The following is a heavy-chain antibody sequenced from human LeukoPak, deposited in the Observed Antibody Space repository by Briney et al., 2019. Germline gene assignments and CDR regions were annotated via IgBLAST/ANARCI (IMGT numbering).Heavy chain of an antibody. CDR1: GFTFSSYA. V-gene: IGHV3-23*01. D-gene: IGHD5-12*01. CDR3: ANRGYSGYPFDY. CDR2: ISGSGGST. J-gene: IGHJ4*02. Sequence: PGGSLRLSCAASGFTFSSYAMSWVRQAPGKGLEWVSAISGSGGSTYYADSVEGRFTISRDNSKNTLYLQMNSLRAEDTAVYYCANRGYSGYPFDYWGQGTLVTVSS.